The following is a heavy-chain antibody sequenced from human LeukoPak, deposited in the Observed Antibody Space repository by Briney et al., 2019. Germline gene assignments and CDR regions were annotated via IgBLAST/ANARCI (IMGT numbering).Heavy chain of an antibody. D-gene: IGHD4-4*01. CDR2: IYYSGST. CDR3: ARDFLVPVPVHSNPDRGYYYYYGMDV. J-gene: IGHJ6*02. CDR1: GGSISSGDYY. Sequence: SETLSLTCAVSGGSISSGDYYWSWIRQPPGKGLEWIGYIYYSGSTYYNPSLKSRVTISVDTSKNQFSLKLSSVTAADTAVYYCARDFLVPVPVHSNPDRGYYYYYGMDVWGQGTTVTVSS. V-gene: IGHV4-30-4*01.